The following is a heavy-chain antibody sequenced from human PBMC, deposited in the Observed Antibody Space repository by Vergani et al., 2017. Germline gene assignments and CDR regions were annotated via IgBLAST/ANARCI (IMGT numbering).Heavy chain of an antibody. D-gene: IGHD1-7*01. CDR2: INAGNGNT. CDR1: GYTFTSYA. CDR3: AREGGWNYVWFDP. J-gene: IGHJ5*02. V-gene: IGHV1-3*01. Sequence: QVQLVQSGAEVKKPGASVTVSCKASGYTFTSYAMHWVRQAPGQRLEWMGWINAGNGNTKYSQKFQGRVTITRDTSASTAYMELSSLRSEDTAVYYCAREGGWNYVWFDPWGQGTLVTVSS.